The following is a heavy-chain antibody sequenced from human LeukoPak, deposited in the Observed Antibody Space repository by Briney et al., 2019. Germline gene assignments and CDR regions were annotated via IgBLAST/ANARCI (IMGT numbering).Heavy chain of an antibody. J-gene: IGHJ6*02. CDR1: GFTFSTHW. CDR3: ARNNGMDV. CDR2: VNRDGSET. Sequence: GGSLRLSCAASGFTFSTHWMTWVRQAPGRGPEWVANVNRDGSETYYLDSVKGRFTISKDNAKNSLYLQMNSQRAEDTALYHCARNNGMDVWGQGTTVIVSS. V-gene: IGHV3-7*03.